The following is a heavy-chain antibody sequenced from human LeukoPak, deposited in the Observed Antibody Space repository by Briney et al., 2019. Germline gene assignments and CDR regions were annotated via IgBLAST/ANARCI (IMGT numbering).Heavy chain of an antibody. CDR3: ATGELEPLDY. D-gene: IGHD1-1*01. CDR2: VDPEDGET. V-gene: IGHV1-69-2*01. J-gene: IGHJ4*02. CDR1: GYTFTDYY. Sequence: ASVKVSCKASGYTFTDYYMHWVQQAPGKGLEWMGRVDPEDGETIYAEKFQGRVTITADTSTDTAYMELSSLRSEDTAVYYCATGELEPLDYWGQGTLVTVSS.